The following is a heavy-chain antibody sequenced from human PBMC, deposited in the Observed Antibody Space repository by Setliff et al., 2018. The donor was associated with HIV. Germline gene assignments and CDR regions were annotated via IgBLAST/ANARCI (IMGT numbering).Heavy chain of an antibody. V-gene: IGHV4-59*11. CDR3: AREDGITALFDY. D-gene: IGHD5-18*01. Sequence: TLSLTCTASGGSISSHYWSWIRQPPGKGLEWIGYIYYSGSTNYNPSLKSRVTISVDTYKNQFSLKLSSVTAADTAVYYCAREDGITALFDYWGQGTLVTVSS. J-gene: IGHJ4*02. CDR2: IYYSGST. CDR1: GGSISSHY.